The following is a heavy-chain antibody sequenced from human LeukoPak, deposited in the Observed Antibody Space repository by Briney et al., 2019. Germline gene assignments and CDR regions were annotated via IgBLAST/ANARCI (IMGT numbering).Heavy chain of an antibody. J-gene: IGHJ3*02. CDR1: GFTFDDYA. CDR2: ISWNSGSI. Sequence: GGSLRLSCAASGFTFDDYAMHWVRQAPGKGLEWVSGISWNSGSIGYADSVKGRFTISRDNAKNSLYLQMNSLRAEDTALYYCAKEASDYYDSSGSFRAAFDIWGQGTMVTVSS. D-gene: IGHD3-22*01. V-gene: IGHV3-9*01. CDR3: AKEASDYYDSSGSFRAAFDI.